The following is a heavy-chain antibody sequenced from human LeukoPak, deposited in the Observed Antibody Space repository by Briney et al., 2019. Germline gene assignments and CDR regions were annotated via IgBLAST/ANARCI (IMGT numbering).Heavy chain of an antibody. CDR2: ISGSGGST. CDR1: GFXVSNNY. D-gene: IGHD1-26*01. CDR3: AKEEWELLGDY. V-gene: IGHV3-23*01. Sequence: PGGSLRLSCAASGFXVSNNYMSWVRQAPGKGLEWVSAISGSGGSTYYADSVKGRFTISRDNSKNTLYLQMNSLRAEDTAVYYCAKEEWELLGDYWGQGTLVTVSS. J-gene: IGHJ4*02.